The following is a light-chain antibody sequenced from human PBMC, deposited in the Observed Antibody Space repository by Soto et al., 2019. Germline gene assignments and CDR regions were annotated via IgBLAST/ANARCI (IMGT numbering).Light chain of an antibody. CDR3: QQYGSAPLT. CDR2: AAS. V-gene: IGKV3-20*01. Sequence: DIVLTQSPGTLSLSPGERATLSCRASQSVASSYLAWYQHQRGQAPRLLIYAASSRATGIPDRLSGTGSGTDFTLTISRLEPEDFALYYCQQYGSAPLTFGGGTKVDIK. J-gene: IGKJ4*01. CDR1: QSVASSY.